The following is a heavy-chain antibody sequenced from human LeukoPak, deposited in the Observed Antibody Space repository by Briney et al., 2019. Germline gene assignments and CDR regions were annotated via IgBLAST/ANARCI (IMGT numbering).Heavy chain of an antibody. CDR3: ARAIRGSKIASRYYLYYMDV. V-gene: IGHV1-69*06. CDR2: IIPLFGTT. J-gene: IGHJ6*03. CDR1: GYTFTGYY. D-gene: IGHD1-26*01. Sequence: GASVKVSCKASGYTFTGYYMHWVRQAHGQGLEWMGAIIPLFGTTNYAQNFQGRVTITADKSTSTAYMELSSLRSEDTAVYYCARAIRGSKIASRYYLYYMDVWGKGTTVTVSS.